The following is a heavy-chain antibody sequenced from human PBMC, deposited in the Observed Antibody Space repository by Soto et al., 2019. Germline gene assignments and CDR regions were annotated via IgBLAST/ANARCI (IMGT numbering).Heavy chain of an antibody. CDR2: INPNSGGT. V-gene: IGHV1-2*04. CDR3: ARERYSGSYYFGILDY. J-gene: IGHJ4*01. Sequence: ASVKVSCKASGYTFTGYYMHWVRQAPGQGLEWMGWINPNSGGTNYAQKFQGWVTMTRDTSISTAYMELSRLRSDDTAVYYCARERYSGSYYFGILDYWGHGTLVTVSS. D-gene: IGHD1-26*01. CDR1: GYTFTGYY.